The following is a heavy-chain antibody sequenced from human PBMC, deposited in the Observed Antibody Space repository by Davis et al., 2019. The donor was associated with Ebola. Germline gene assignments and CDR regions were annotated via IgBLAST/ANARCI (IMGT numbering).Heavy chain of an antibody. Sequence: MPGGSLRLSCTVSGGSISSYYWSWIRQPPGKGLEWIGYIYYSGSTNYNPSLKSRVTISVDTSKNQFSLKLSSVTAADTAVYYCASSSSGWYGDYFDYWGQGTLVTVSS. CDR2: IYYSGST. CDR1: GGSISSYY. D-gene: IGHD6-19*01. J-gene: IGHJ4*02. V-gene: IGHV4-59*08. CDR3: ASSSSGWYGDYFDY.